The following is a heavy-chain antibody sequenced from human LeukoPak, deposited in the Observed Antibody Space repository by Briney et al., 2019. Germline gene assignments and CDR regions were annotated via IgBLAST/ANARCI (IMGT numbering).Heavy chain of an antibody. D-gene: IGHD4-23*01. CDR3: AKADMPTVVPHYFDY. V-gene: IGHV3-23*01. CDR1: GFTFSSYA. CDR2: ISGSGGST. J-gene: IGHJ4*02. Sequence: EPGGSLRLSCAASGFTFSSYAMSWVRQAPGKGLEWVSAISGSGGSTYYADSVKGRFTISRDNSKNTLYLQMNSLRAEDTAVYYCAKADMPTVVPHYFDYWGQGTLVTVSA.